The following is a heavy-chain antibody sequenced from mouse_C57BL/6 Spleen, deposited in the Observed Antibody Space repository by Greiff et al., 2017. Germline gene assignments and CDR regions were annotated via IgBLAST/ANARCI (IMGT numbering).Heavy chain of an antibody. D-gene: IGHD1-1*01. Sequence: QVQLKQSGAELMKPGASVKLSCKATGYTFTGYWIEWVKQRPGHGLEWIGEILPGSGSTNYNEKFKGKATFTADTSSNTAYMQLSSLTTEDSAIYYCARRAPLDYGSSYVWFAYWGQGTLVTVSA. CDR3: ARRAPLDYGSSYVWFAY. V-gene: IGHV1-9*01. CDR1: GYTFTGYW. J-gene: IGHJ3*01. CDR2: ILPGSGST.